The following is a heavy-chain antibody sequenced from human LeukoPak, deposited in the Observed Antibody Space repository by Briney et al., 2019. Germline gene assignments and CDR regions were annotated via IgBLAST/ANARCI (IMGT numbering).Heavy chain of an antibody. Sequence: SETLSLTCTVSGASINNNFWTWIRQPPGKGLEWIGYIYSSGSANYNPSLKSRVIISGDTSKNRISLNLTSVTAADTALYFCARHRDYYDSWGHGTLVTVSS. CDR2: IYSSGSA. CDR1: GASINNNF. J-gene: IGHJ4*01. V-gene: IGHV4-59*08. CDR3: ARHRDYYDS. D-gene: IGHD3-22*01.